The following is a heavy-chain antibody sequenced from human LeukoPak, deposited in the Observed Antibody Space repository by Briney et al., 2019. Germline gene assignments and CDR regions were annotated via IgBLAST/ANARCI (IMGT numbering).Heavy chain of an antibody. CDR1: GFTFSSYA. CDR3: ASAGIAVAAVFDY. Sequence: GGSLRLSCEASGFTFSSYAMSWVRQAPGKGLEWVSAISGSGVSTYYADSMKGRFTISRDNSKNTLYLQMNSLRAEDTAVYYCASAGIAVAAVFDYWGQGTLVTVSS. D-gene: IGHD6-19*01. CDR2: ISGSGVST. V-gene: IGHV3-23*01. J-gene: IGHJ4*02.